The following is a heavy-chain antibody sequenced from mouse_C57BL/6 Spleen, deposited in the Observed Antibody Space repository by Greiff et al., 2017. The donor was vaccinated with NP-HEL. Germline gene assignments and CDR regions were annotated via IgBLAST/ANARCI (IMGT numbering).Heavy chain of an antibody. V-gene: IGHV5-4*01. D-gene: IGHD3-3*01. CDR1: GFTFSSYA. Sequence: EVQGVESGGGLVKPGGSLKLSCAASGFTFSSYAMSWVRQTPEKRLEWVATISDGGSYTYYPDNVKGRFTISGDNAKNNLYLQMSHLKSEDTAMYYGTRDQDSSPLYFDFWGKGTTLTVSS. CDR2: ISDGGSYT. J-gene: IGHJ2*01. CDR3: TRDQDSSPLYFDF.